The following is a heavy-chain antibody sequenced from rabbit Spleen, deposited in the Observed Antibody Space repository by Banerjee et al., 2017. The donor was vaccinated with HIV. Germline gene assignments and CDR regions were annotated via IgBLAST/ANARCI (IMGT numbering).Heavy chain of an antibody. D-gene: IGHD8-1*01. CDR2: IDNGFSRYR. J-gene: IGHJ6*01. CDR3: ARDTGSSFSTYGMDL. Sequence: QEQLVESGGGLVQPEGSLTLTCTASGFSFSSSYWICWVRQAPGKGLEWIACIDNGFSRYRYYASWAQGRFTISKTSSTTVTLQMTSLTVADTATYFCARDTGSSFSTYGMDLWGPGTLVTVS. V-gene: IGHV1S45*01. CDR1: GFSFSSSYW.